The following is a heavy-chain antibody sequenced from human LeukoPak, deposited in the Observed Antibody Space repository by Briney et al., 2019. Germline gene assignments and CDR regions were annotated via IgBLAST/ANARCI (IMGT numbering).Heavy chain of an antibody. Sequence: NPSETLPLTCTVSGDSFTSSHCWWDWVRLPPGKGLEWIGAIQYTGRTFSNPSLKSRVTISVDTSKKQFSLDLRSATAADTAVYYCARRRHNYDSYAVWGQGTRVTVSS. V-gene: IGHV4-39*01. J-gene: IGHJ3*01. CDR1: GDSFTSSHCW. CDR3: ARRRHNYDSYAV. CDR2: IQYTGRT. D-gene: IGHD1-20*01.